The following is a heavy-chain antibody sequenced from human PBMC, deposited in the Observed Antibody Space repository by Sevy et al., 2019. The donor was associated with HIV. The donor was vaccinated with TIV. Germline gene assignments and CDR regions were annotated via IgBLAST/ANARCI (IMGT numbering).Heavy chain of an antibody. D-gene: IGHD1-7*01. CDR3: ARDGGGGTTNSGMDV. J-gene: IGHJ6*02. CDR1: GYTFTDDY. V-gene: IGHV1-2*06. Sequence: ASVKVSCKASGYTFTDDYLHWVRQVPGLGLEWMGRVYPNSGGTNYARKFQGRVTMTRYTSISTAYMELSRLRFDDTAVYYCARDGGGGTTNSGMDVWGQGTTVTVSS. CDR2: VYPNSGGT.